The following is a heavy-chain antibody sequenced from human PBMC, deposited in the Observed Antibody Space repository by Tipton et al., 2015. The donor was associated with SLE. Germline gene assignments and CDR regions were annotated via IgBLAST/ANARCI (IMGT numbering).Heavy chain of an antibody. Sequence: SLRLSCAASGFTFSDYYMTWIRQAPGKGLEYISYISSSGGSTYYADSVKGRFTISRDNSKNTLYLQMNSLRAEDTAVYYCAKGVYSCSDWGQGTLVTVSS. J-gene: IGHJ4*02. D-gene: IGHD6-13*01. CDR2: ISSSGGST. V-gene: IGHV3-11*01. CDR3: AKGVYSCSD. CDR1: GFTFSDYY.